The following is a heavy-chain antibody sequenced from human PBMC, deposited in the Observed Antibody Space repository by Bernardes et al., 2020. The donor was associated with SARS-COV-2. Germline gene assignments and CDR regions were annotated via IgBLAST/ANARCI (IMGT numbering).Heavy chain of an antibody. D-gene: IGHD6-6*01. V-gene: IGHV3-30*06. Sequence: GGSLRLSCAASGFTFSHFAMHWVRQAPGKGLEWVAIISYEGRTEYNADSAKGRFTISRDNSDDRIFLEMRNLRPEDTAVYYCARETLESTSSFFDHWGQGTLVTVSS. CDR2: ISYEGRTE. J-gene: IGHJ4*02. CDR1: GFTFSHFA. CDR3: ARETLESTSSFFDH.